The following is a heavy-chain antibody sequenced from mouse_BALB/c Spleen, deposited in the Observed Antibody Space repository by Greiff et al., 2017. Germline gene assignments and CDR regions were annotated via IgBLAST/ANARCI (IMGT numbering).Heavy chain of an antibody. CDR1: GFNIKDYY. Sequence: EVKLVESGAELVKPGASVKLSCTASGFNIKDYYMHWVKQRPEQGLEWIGWIDPENGNTIYDPKFQGKASITADTSSNTAYLQLSSLTSEDTAVYYCARGRYGEFDYWGQGTTLTVSS. CDR2: IDPENGNT. CDR3: ARGRYGEFDY. V-gene: IGHV14-1*02. D-gene: IGHD2-14*01. J-gene: IGHJ2*01.